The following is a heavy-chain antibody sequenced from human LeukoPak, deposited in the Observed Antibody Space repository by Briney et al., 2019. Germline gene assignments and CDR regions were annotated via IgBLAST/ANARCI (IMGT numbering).Heavy chain of an antibody. V-gene: IGHV4-39*01. CDR2: IYYSGST. J-gene: IGHJ4*01. CDR3: ARRGSNSNYYYFDF. D-gene: IGHD2/OR15-2a*01. Sequence: SETLSLTCAVSGGSISSSDYYWGWIRQPPGKGLEWIGTIYYSGSTYYNPSLKSRDTISVDTSKNQFSLKLSSVTAAYTAGYFCARRGSNSNYYYFDFWGQGTLVTVSS. CDR1: GGSISSSDYY.